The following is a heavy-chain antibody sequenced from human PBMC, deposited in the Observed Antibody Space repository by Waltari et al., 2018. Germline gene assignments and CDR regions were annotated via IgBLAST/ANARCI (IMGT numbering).Heavy chain of an antibody. CDR2: ISWDGYSM. CDR1: GLTFDDYA. CDR3: TKELRSGYNRGLDY. J-gene: IGHJ4*02. D-gene: IGHD5-12*01. Sequence: EVQLAESGGVVVQPGGSLRLSCRGSGLTFDDYAFHWVRQAPGKGLEWGAIISWDGYSMYYADSVKGRFVISRDNNINSLYLQMNSLRPDDSALYYCTKELRSGYNRGLDYWGQGTLVTVSS. V-gene: IGHV3-43D*03.